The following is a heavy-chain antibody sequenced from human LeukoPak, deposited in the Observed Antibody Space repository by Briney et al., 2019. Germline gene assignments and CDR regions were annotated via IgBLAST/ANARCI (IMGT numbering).Heavy chain of an antibody. CDR3: AKVAAYSSGWYPAFDI. CDR2: ISGSGGST. CDR1: GFTFSSYA. V-gene: IGHV3-23*01. J-gene: IGHJ3*02. D-gene: IGHD6-19*01. Sequence: PGGSLRLSCAASGFTFSSYAMSWVRQAPGKGLEWVSAISGSGGSTYYADSVKGRFTISRDNSKNTLYLQMNSLRAEDTAVYYCAKVAAYSSGWYPAFDIWGQGTMVTVSS.